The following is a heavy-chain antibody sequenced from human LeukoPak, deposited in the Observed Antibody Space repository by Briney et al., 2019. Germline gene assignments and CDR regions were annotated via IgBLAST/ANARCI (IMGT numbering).Heavy chain of an antibody. D-gene: IGHD2-2*01. CDR1: GFTFNNYG. CDR3: AKGPLRGTAAAIDY. J-gene: IGHJ4*02. V-gene: IGHV3-30*18. CDR2: ISYDGRNI. Sequence: LTGGSLRLSCAASGFTFNNYGMHWVRQAPGKGLEWVAVISYDGRNIHYPDSVKGRFTISRDISTDTLWLQMDSLRTEDTAVYYCAKGPLRGTAAAIDYWGQGTPVTVSS.